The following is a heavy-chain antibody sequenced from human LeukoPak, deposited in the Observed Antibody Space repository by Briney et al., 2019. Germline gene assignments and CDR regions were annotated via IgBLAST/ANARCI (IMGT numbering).Heavy chain of an antibody. Sequence: GGSLRLSCVASGVTLSNYAMSWARQAPGKGLEWVSGISSSGSGGNTYYADSVKGRFTISRDSSRNTLFLHMNTLRAEDTAVYYCARGYQGVTTSVDYYGMDVWGQGTTVTVSS. D-gene: IGHD4-11*01. V-gene: IGHV3-23*01. CDR2: ISSSGSGGNT. J-gene: IGHJ6*02. CDR3: ARGYQGVTTSVDYYGMDV. CDR1: GVTLSNYA.